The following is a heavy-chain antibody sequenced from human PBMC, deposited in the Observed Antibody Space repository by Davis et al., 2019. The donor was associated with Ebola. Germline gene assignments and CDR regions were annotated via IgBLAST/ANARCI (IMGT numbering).Heavy chain of an antibody. CDR1: GGSISSYY. CDR3: ARTPPTVRIFDY. V-gene: IGHV4-34*01. J-gene: IGHJ4*02. Sequence: SETLSLTCTVSGGSISSYYWSWIRQPPGKGLEWIGEINHSGSTNYNPSLKRRVTISVDTSKNQFSLKLSSVTAADTAVYYCARTPPTVRIFDYWGQGTLVTVSS. CDR2: INHSGST. D-gene: IGHD4-17*01.